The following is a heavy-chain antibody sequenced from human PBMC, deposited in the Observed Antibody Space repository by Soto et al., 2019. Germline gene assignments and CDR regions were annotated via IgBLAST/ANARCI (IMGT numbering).Heavy chain of an antibody. CDR3: ARDSSDMNMVRGVICPVNWFDP. V-gene: IGHV3-30-3*01. D-gene: IGHD3-10*01. CDR1: GFTFSIYA. Sequence: QVQLVESGGGVVQPGRSLRLSCAASGFTFSIYAMHWVRQAPGKGLEWVAVLSYDGSNKSYADSVKGRFTISRDNSKNTVDLQMNSLRAEETAVYYCARDSSDMNMVRGVICPVNWFDPWGQGTLVTVSS. CDR2: LSYDGSNK. J-gene: IGHJ5*02.